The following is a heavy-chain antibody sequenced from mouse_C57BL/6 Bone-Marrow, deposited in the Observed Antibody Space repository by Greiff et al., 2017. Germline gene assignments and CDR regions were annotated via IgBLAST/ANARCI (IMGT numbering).Heavy chain of an antibody. V-gene: IGHV1-78*01. CDR1: GYTFTDYT. CDR2: IYPRDGST. Sequence: QVQLQQPDAELVKPGASVKMSCKASGYTFTDYTIHWMKQRPEQGLEWIGYIYPRDGSTKYNEKFKGKATLTADKSSSTAYMQLNSLTSEDSAVYFCARPDSDYGLYYWGQGTTLTVSS. D-gene: IGHD2-5*01. J-gene: IGHJ2*01. CDR3: ARPDSDYGLYY.